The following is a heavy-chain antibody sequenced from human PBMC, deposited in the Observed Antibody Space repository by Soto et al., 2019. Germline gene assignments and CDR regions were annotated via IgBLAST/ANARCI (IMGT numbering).Heavy chain of an antibody. V-gene: IGHV4-30-4*01. D-gene: IGHD3-3*01. CDR1: GSYISSGDYY. J-gene: IGHJ4*02. CDR3: ASYDFWSAIDY. Sequence: SETLSLTCSVSGSYISSGDYYWSWIRQPPGKGLEWIGYIYYSGSTYYNPSLKSRVTISVDTSKNQFSLKLSSVTAADTAVYYCASYDFWSAIDYWGQGTLVTVSS. CDR2: IYYSGST.